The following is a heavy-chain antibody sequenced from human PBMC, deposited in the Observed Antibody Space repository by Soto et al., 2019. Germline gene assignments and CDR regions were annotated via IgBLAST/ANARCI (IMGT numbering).Heavy chain of an antibody. D-gene: IGHD6-13*01. CDR3: AKDLFAAAGPVIFDY. CDR1: GFTFSSYG. J-gene: IGHJ4*02. Sequence: GGSLRLSCAASGFTFSSYGMHWVRQAPGKGLEWVAVISYDGSNKYYADSVKGRFTISRDNSKNTLYLQMNSLRAEDTAVYYCAKDLFAAAGPVIFDYWGQGTLVTVSS. CDR2: ISYDGSNK. V-gene: IGHV3-30*18.